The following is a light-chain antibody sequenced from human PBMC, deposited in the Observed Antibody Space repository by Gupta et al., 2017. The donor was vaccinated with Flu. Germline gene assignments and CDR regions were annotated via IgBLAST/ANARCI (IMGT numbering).Light chain of an antibody. Sequence: SYVLTQPPSVSVAPGQTASTTCGGNTSGSKSVHWYPQEPGQAPGLGVHDSSDRPSRTPPRFSGSHSGNTATLTISRVEAGDEADYYCQVWDSGRDYPGVFGGGTKLTVL. CDR3: QVWDSGRDYPGV. CDR2: DSS. V-gene: IGLV3-21*02. CDR1: TSGSKS. J-gene: IGLJ2*01.